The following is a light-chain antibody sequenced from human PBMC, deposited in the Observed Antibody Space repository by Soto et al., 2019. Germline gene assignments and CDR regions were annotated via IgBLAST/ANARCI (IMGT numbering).Light chain of an antibody. V-gene: IGLV2-14*01. CDR3: SSYTTSSSYV. CDR2: DVY. J-gene: IGLJ1*01. Sequence: QSALTQPASASGSPGQSITIPCTGTSNDVGGYNYVSWYQQHPGKAPKLLIFDVYSRPSGISNRFSGSKSGNTASLTISGLQAEDEADYYCSSYTTSSSYVFGAGTKVTVL. CDR1: SNDVGGYNY.